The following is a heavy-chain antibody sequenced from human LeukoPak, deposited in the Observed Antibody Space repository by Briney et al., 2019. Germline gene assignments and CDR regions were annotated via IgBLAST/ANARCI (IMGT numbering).Heavy chain of an antibody. CDR3: ALGGSYTWTFDY. D-gene: IGHD1-26*01. Sequence: GGSLRLSCAASGFTFSNAWMSWVRQAPGKGLEWVGRIKSKTDGGTTDYAAPVKGRFTILRDDSKNTLYLQMNSLKTEDTAVYYCALGGSYTWTFDYWGQGTLVTVSS. V-gene: IGHV3-15*01. CDR1: GFTFSNAW. J-gene: IGHJ4*02. CDR2: IKSKTDGGTT.